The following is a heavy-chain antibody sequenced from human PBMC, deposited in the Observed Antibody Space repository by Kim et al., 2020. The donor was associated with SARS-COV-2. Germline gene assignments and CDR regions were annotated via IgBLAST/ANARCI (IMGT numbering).Heavy chain of an antibody. CDR3: ARQSRYFDWLSLPDAFDI. V-gene: IGHV4-59*08. J-gene: IGHJ3*02. CDR2: IYYSGST. Sequence: SETLSLTCTVSGGSISSYYWSWIRQPPVKGLEWIGYIYYSGSTNYNPSLKSRVTISVDTSKNQFSLKLSSVTAADTAVYYCARQSRYFDWLSLPDAFDIWGQGTMVTVSS. CDR1: GGSISSYY. D-gene: IGHD3-9*01.